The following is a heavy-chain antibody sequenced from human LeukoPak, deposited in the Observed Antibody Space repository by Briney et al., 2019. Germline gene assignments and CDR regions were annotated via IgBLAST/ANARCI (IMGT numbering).Heavy chain of an antibody. CDR3: AKGSKELLLTRDHYMHV. J-gene: IGHJ6*03. V-gene: IGHV3-23*01. CDR2: ISGSGGST. Sequence: GGSLRLSCAASGFTFSSYAMSWVRQAPGKGLEWVSAISGSGGSTYYADSVKGRFTISRDNSKNTLYLQMNSLRAEDTAVYYCAKGSKELLLTRDHYMHVWGKGTTVTMSS. CDR1: GFTFSSYA. D-gene: IGHD2-21*02.